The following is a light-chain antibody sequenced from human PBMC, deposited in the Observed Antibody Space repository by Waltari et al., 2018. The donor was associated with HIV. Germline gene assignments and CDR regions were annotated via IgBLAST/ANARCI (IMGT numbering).Light chain of an antibody. Sequence: QSALTQPRSVSGSPGQSVPISCTGTSSDVGGYNYVSGYQQNPGKAPKFIIYDVTKRPSGVPDRFSGSKSGNTASLTISGLQAEDEADYYCCSYAGNYPVLFGGGTKLTVL. CDR3: CSYAGNYPVL. CDR2: DVT. CDR1: SSDVGGYNY. J-gene: IGLJ3*02. V-gene: IGLV2-11*01.